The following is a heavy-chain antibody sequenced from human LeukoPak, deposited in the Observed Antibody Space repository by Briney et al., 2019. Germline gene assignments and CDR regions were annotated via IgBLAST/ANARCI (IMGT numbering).Heavy chain of an antibody. Sequence: ASVKVSCKASGYTFTSYGISWVRQAPGQGLEWMGWISAYNGNTNYAQKLQGRVTMTTDTSTSTAYMELRSLRSDDTAVYYCSRDNSVRDEAWWFNPWGQGTLVTVSS. D-gene: IGHD5-24*01. V-gene: IGHV1-18*01. CDR2: ISAYNGNT. CDR3: SRDNSVRDEAWWFNP. J-gene: IGHJ5*02. CDR1: GYTFTSYG.